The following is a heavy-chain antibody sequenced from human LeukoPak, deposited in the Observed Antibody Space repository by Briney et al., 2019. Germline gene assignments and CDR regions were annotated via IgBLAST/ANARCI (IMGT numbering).Heavy chain of an antibody. CDR2: ISSSSSTI. J-gene: IGHJ6*02. D-gene: IGHD3-3*01. CDR1: GFTFSSYS. V-gene: IGHV3-48*01. CDR3: ARDLAIFGVVIQYYYYGMDV. Sequence: PGGSLRLSCAASGFTFSSYSMNWVRQAPGKGLEWVSYISSSSSTIYYADSVKGRFTISRDNAKNSLYLQMNSLRAEDTAVYYCARDLAIFGVVIQYYYYGMDVWGQGTTVTVSS.